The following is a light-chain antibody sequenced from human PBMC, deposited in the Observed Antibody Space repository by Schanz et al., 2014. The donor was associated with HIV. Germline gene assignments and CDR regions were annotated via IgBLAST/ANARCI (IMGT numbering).Light chain of an antibody. CDR1: QSIGIY. J-gene: IGKJ2*01. CDR2: AAS. V-gene: IGKV1-39*01. Sequence: DIQMTQSPSSLSASVGDRVTITCRASQSIGIYLNWFQQKPGKAPKLLIYAASGLQSGVPSRFSGSGSGTDFTLTITSLQFEDFATYYCQQSYSATPYTFGQGTKVEIK. CDR3: QQSYSATPYT.